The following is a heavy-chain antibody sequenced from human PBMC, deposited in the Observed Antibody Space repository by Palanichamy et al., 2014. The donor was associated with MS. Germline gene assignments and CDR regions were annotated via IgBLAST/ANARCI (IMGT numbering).Heavy chain of an antibody. CDR3: ASLTYYDFWSGATTADV. D-gene: IGHD3-3*01. Sequence: IGYIYYSGSTYYNPSLKSRVTISVDTSKNQXSLKLSSVTAADTAVYYCASLTYYDFWSGATTADVWGQGTTVTVSS. V-gene: IGHV4-30-4*01. J-gene: IGHJ6*02. CDR2: IYYSGST.